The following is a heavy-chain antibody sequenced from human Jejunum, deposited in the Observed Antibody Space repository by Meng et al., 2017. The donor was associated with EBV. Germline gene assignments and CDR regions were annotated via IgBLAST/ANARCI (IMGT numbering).Heavy chain of an antibody. CDR1: GVSMSNFY. V-gene: IGHV4-59*01. Sequence: QVEVQEGGPGLVEPSESLSLTGTVAGVSMSNFYWSWFRQPPGKGLEWIGYIYYSVSTNYNPSLKSRVTISVDTSKNQFSLSLSSVTAADTAVYYCARGGGRPEYWGQGILVTVSS. CDR3: ARGGGRPEY. D-gene: IGHD3-10*01. CDR2: IYYSVST. J-gene: IGHJ4*02.